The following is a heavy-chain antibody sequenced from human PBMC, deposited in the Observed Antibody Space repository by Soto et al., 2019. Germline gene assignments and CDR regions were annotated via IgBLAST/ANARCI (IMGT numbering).Heavy chain of an antibody. CDR1: DSSMTSARYY. CDR2: IYYTGNL. J-gene: IGHJ5*02. CDR3: ARRGVIDSTISFWFDP. Sequence: PSETLSLTCSVSDSSMTSARYYWSWIRQSPGKGLEWIGSIYYTGNLYYNPSLKSRVTISADTSKRQYSLRLTSVTAADTAVYYCARRGVIDSTISFWFDPWGPGTLVTVSS. D-gene: IGHD3-22*01. V-gene: IGHV4-39*01.